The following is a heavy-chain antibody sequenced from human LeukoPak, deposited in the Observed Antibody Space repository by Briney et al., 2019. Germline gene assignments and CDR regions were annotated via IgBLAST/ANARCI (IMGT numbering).Heavy chain of an antibody. CDR1: GFTFSNYG. D-gene: IGHD6-13*01. CDR2: IRYDGSNK. V-gene: IGHV3-30*02. J-gene: IGHJ5*02. Sequence: GGSLRLSCTASGFTFSNYGMHWVRQAPGKGLEWVAFIRYDGSNKYYADSVKGRFTISRDNSKNTLYLQMNSLRADDTAVYYCAKDARIAAATGNWFDPWGQGTLVTVSS. CDR3: AKDARIAAATGNWFDP.